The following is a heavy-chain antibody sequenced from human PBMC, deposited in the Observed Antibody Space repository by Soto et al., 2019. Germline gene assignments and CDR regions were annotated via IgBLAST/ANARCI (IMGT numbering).Heavy chain of an antibody. CDR2: INPSGGST. J-gene: IGHJ4*02. D-gene: IGHD3-22*01. V-gene: IGHV1-46*03. CDR3: ARTGDSSGYMSYYFDY. Sequence: ASVKVSCTASGYTFTSYYMHWVRHAPGQGLEWMGIINPSGGSTSYAQKFQGRVTMTRDTSTSTVYMELSSLRSEDTAVYYCARTGDSSGYMSYYFDYWGQGTLVTVSS. CDR1: GYTFTSYY.